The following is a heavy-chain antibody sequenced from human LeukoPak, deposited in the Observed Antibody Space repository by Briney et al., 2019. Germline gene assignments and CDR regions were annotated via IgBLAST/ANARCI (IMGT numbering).Heavy chain of an antibody. V-gene: IGHV5-51*01. CDR3: ARSGHWGASVDY. D-gene: IGHD7-27*01. CDR1: GYSFTSYW. J-gene: IGHJ4*02. Sequence: GESLQFSCKGSGYSFTSYWIGWVRQMPGKGREWRVIIYPGDSDTRYSPSFQGQVTISADKSISTAYLQWSSLKASDTAIYYCARSGHWGASVDYWGQGTLVTVSS. CDR2: IYPGDSDT.